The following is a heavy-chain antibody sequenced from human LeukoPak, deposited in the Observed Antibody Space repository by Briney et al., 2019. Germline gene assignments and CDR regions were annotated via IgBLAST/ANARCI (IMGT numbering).Heavy chain of an antibody. D-gene: IGHD3-3*01. Sequence: SETLSLTCADYGGSFSGYYWSWIRQPPGKGLEWIGEINHSGSTNYNPSLKSRVTISVDTSKNQFSLKLSSVSAADTAVYYCARRRPRFYYYMDVWGKGTTVTVSS. CDR1: GGSFSGYY. J-gene: IGHJ6*03. CDR3: ARRRPRFYYYMDV. CDR2: INHSGST. V-gene: IGHV4-34*01.